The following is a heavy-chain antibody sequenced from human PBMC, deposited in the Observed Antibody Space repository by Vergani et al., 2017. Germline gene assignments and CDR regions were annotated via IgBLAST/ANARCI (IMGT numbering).Heavy chain of an antibody. D-gene: IGHD5-18*01. CDR1: KNSISSRSHY. J-gene: IGHJ4*02. CDR3: ARQSAMIISQSHFDY. Sequence: QLQLQESGPGLVEPSETLSLTCTVSKNSISSRSHYWGWIRQSPGRGLEWIGSVYQSGNTFYNPSFKSRVTISVDTSNDQFSLWLASMAAADTAMYFCARQSAMIISQSHFDYWGQGVLVTVSS. CDR2: VYQSGNT. V-gene: IGHV4-39*01.